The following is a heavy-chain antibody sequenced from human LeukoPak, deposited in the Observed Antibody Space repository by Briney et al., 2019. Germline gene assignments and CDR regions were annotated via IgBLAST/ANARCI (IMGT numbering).Heavy chain of an antibody. V-gene: IGHV3-23*01. CDR2: ISPAGDST. D-gene: IGHD2-2*01. CDR3: ARPLVTAGITDFFDS. J-gene: IGHJ4*02. CDR1: GFTFSDYS. Sequence: PGGSLRLSCTASGFTFSDYSMSWVRQAPGAGLEWVSAISPAGDSTTDADSVKGRFTISRDNSKSTLYLQMKGLTADVTALYYCARPLVTAGITDFFDSWGQGTLVSVSS.